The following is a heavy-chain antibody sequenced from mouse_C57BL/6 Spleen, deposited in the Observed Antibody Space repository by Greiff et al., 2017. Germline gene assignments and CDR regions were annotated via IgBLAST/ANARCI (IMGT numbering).Heavy chain of an antibody. Sequence: EVQLQQSGPELVKPGASVKISCKASGYTFTDYYMNWVKQSHGKSLEWIGDINPNNGGTSYNQKFKSKATLTVAQSSSTAYMALRTLTSETSAVYYCATKNYGSSQGFDYWGQGTTLTVSS. D-gene: IGHD1-1*01. CDR2: INPNNGGT. V-gene: IGHV1-26*01. CDR1: GYTFTDYY. CDR3: ATKNYGSSQGFDY. J-gene: IGHJ2*01.